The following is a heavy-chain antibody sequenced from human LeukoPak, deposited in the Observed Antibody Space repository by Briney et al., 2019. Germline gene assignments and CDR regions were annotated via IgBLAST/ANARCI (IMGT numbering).Heavy chain of an antibody. CDR3: ARDNRVVAATPFH. Sequence: GGSLRLSCAASGFTFSSYWMSWVRQAPGKGLEWVANIKQDGSEKYYVDSVKGRFTISRDNAKNSLYLQMNSLRAEDTAVYYCARDNRVVAATPFHWGQGTLVTVSS. J-gene: IGHJ4*02. CDR1: GFTFSSYW. CDR2: IKQDGSEK. D-gene: IGHD2-15*01. V-gene: IGHV3-7*01.